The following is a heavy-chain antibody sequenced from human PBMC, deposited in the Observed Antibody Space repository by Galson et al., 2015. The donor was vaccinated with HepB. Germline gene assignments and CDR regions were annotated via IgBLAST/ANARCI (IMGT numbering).Heavy chain of an antibody. D-gene: IGHD4-17*01. V-gene: IGHV3-21*01. CDR3: ARTSDSRYGDYVVGSVSDDAFDI. J-gene: IGHJ3*02. CDR1: GFTFSSYS. Sequence: SLRLSCAASGFTFSSYSMNWVRQAPGKGLEWVSSISSSSSYIYYADSVKGRFTISRDNAKNSLYLQMNSLRAEDTAVYYCARTSDSRYGDYVVGSVSDDAFDIWGQGTMVTVSS. CDR2: ISSSSSYI.